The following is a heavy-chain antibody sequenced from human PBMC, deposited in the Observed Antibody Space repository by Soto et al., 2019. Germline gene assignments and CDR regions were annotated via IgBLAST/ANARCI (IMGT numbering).Heavy chain of an antibody. CDR1: GFTFSTYS. D-gene: IGHD5-18*01. Sequence: EVQLVESGGGLVKPGGSLRLSCAASGFTFSTYSMNWVRQAPGKGLEWVSSISSSSGYIYYADSVKGRCTISRDDAKNSLSLQMNGLRAEDTAVYYCASVRSYSYGQGYGMDVWGQGTTVTVSS. J-gene: IGHJ6*02. CDR3: ASVRSYSYGQGYGMDV. CDR2: ISSSSGYI. V-gene: IGHV3-21*01.